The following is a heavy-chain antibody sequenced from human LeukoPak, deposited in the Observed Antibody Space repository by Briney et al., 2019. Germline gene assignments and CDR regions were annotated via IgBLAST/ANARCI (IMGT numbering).Heavy chain of an antibody. CDR1: GFTSSSYA. CDR3: AKDYDLLYSGPFWFDP. D-gene: IGHD2-8*01. V-gene: IGHV3-23*01. J-gene: IGHJ5*02. CDR2: ISGSGGST. Sequence: PGGSLRLSCAASGFTSSSYAMSWVRQAPGKGLEWVSAISGSGGSTYYADSVKGRFTISRDNSKNTLYLQMNSLRAEDTAVYYCAKDYDLLYSGPFWFDPWGQGTLVTVSS.